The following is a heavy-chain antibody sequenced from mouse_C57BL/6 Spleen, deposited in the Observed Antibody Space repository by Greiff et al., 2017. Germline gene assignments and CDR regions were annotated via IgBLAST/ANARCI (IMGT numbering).Heavy chain of an antibody. CDR2: ISDGGSYT. D-gene: IGHD2-4*01. CDR1: GFTFSSYA. V-gene: IGHV5-4*01. CDR3: ARDPYYDYDGFAY. Sequence: EVHLVESGGGLVKPGGSLKLSCAASGFTFSSYAMSWVRQTPEKRLEWVATISDGGSYTYYPDNVKGRFTISRDNAKNNLYLQMSHLKSEDTAMYYCARDPYYDYDGFAYWGQGTLVTVSA. J-gene: IGHJ3*01.